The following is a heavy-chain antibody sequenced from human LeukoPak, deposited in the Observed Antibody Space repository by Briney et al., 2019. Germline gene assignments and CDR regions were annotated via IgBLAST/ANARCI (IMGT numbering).Heavy chain of an antibody. CDR1: GYTFTTYD. J-gene: IGHJ4*02. D-gene: IGHD3-16*02. CDR2: MNPYSGDT. CDR3: ARGPPDRLRLGELSN. V-gene: IGHV1-8*01. Sequence: GASVKVSCKASGYTFTTYDINWVRQATGQGLEWMGWMNPYSGDTGYAQKFQGRVTITRDTSASTAYMELSSLRSEDTAVYYCARGPPDRLRLGELSNWGQGTLVTVSS.